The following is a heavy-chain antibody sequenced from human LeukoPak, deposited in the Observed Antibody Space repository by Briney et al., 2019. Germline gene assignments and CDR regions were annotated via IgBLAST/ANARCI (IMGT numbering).Heavy chain of an antibody. CDR1: GFTFSSYS. CDR2: ISSSSSYI. Sequence: PGGSLRLSCAASGFTFSSYSMNWVRQAPGKGLEWVSSISSSSSYISYTDSVKGRFTISRDNAKISLYMQRNSLRAEDTAVYYCARDRGTDYWGQGTLVTVSS. J-gene: IGHJ4*02. V-gene: IGHV3-21*01. D-gene: IGHD1-1*01. CDR3: ARDRGTDY.